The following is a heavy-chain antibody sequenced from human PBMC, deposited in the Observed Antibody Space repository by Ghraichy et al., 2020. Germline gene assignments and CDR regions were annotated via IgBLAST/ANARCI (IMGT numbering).Heavy chain of an antibody. Sequence: GGSLRLSCAASGFTFNSYTMNWVRQAPGKGLEWVSSISSSSSYIYYADSMKGRFTISRDNAKNSLYLQMNSLRAEDTAVYYCAREVYYYDSSGYYEISNYGMDVWGQGTTVTVSS. CDR2: ISSSSSYI. CDR3: AREVYYYDSSGYYEISNYGMDV. D-gene: IGHD3-22*01. V-gene: IGHV3-21*06. J-gene: IGHJ6*02. CDR1: GFTFNSYT.